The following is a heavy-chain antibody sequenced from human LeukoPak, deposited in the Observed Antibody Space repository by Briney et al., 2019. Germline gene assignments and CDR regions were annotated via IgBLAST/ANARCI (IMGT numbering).Heavy chain of an antibody. CDR2: INWNGDET. Sequence: PGGSLRLSCAASGFGLDGYTMHWVRQFPGKGLEWVSLINWNGDETYYSDSVKGRFTISRDNAKNSLYLQMNSLRAEDTAVYYCARQPRVCSGGSCYSVRWFDPWGQGTLVTVSS. CDR1: GFGLDGYT. CDR3: ARQPRVCSGGSCYSVRWFDP. V-gene: IGHV3-43*01. J-gene: IGHJ5*02. D-gene: IGHD2-15*01.